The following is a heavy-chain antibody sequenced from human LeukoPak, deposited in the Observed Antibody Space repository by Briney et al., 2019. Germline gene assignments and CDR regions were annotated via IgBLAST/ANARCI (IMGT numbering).Heavy chain of an antibody. CDR1: GFTFSSYA. D-gene: IGHD3-3*01. V-gene: IGHV3-23*01. Sequence: GGSLGLSCAASGFTFSSYAMSWVRQAPGKGLEWVSAISGSGGSTYYADSVKGRFTISRDNSKNTLYLQMNSLRAEDTAVYYCAKDEVVVIILSEYFQHWGQGTLVTVSS. CDR3: AKDEVVVIILSEYFQH. J-gene: IGHJ1*01. CDR2: ISGSGGST.